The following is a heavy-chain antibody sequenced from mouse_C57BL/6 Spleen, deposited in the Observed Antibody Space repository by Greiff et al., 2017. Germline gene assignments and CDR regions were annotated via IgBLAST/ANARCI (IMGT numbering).Heavy chain of an antibody. V-gene: IGHV1-74*01. D-gene: IGHD1-1*01. CDR3: AISGRHWYFDV. CDR1: GYTFTSYW. Sequence: QVQLQQPGAELVKPGASVKVSCKASGYTFTSYWMHWVQQRPGQGLEWIGRIHPSDSDTNYNQKFKGKATLTVDKSSSTAYMQISSLTSEDSAVYYCAISGRHWYFDVWGTGTTVTVSS. CDR2: IHPSDSDT. J-gene: IGHJ1*03.